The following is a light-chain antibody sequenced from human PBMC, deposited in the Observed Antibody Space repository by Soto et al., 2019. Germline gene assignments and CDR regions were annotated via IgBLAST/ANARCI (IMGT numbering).Light chain of an antibody. Sequence: QSALTQPASVSGSPGQSITISCAGTMRDVGAYNLVSWYQQHPGRAPQLIIYEVRNRPSRISFRFSGSKSGNTASLTISGLQAEDEADYYCSSYTSKSSLIFGGGTKVTVL. J-gene: IGLJ2*01. V-gene: IGLV2-14*01. CDR3: SSYTSKSSLI. CDR1: MRDVGAYNL. CDR2: EVR.